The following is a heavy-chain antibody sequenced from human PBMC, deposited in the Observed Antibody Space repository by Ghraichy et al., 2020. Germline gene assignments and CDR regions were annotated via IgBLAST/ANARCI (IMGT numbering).Heavy chain of an antibody. CDR2: INHSGST. CDR3: ARGWVHAYGYSYGIKYYFDY. V-gene: IGHV4-34*01. J-gene: IGHJ4*02. CDR1: GGSFSGYY. D-gene: IGHD5-18*01. Sequence: SQTLSLTCAVYGGSFSGYYWSWIRQPPGKGLEWIGEINHSGSTNYNPSLKSRVTISVDTSKNLFSLKLSSVTAADTAVYYCARGWVHAYGYSYGIKYYFDYWGQGTLVTVSS.